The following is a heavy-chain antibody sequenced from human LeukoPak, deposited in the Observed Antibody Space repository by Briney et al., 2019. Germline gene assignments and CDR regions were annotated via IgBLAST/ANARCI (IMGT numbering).Heavy chain of an antibody. CDR1: EFTFSNFW. CDR3: ARPRGWSYFDY. D-gene: IGHD6-19*01. Sequence: GGSLRLSCAASEFTFSNFWMSWVRQAPGKGLERVANIKGDGSEKTYVDSVKGRFTVSRDNAKNSLFLQMDSVRAEDTAVYYCARPRGWSYFDYWGGGVWSPSLQ. V-gene: IGHV3-7*01. CDR2: IKGDGSEK. J-gene: IGHJ4*02.